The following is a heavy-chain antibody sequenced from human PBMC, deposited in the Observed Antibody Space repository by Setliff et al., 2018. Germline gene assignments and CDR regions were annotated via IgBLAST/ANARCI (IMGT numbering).Heavy chain of an antibody. V-gene: IGHV1-46*01. J-gene: IGHJ4*02. CDR3: ARGDYSNPCDY. CDR2: FNPSGGST. D-gene: IGHD4-4*01. Sequence: GASVKVSCKASGYIFTSYYIHWVRQAPGQGLEWMGLFNPSGGSTKYAEKFQGRVTLTRDTSTSTVYLGLSSLRFEDTAIYYCARGDYSNPCDYWGQGTLVTVSS. CDR1: GYIFTSYY.